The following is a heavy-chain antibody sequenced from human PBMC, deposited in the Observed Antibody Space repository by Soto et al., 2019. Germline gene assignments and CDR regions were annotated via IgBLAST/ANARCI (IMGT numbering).Heavy chain of an antibody. CDR2: IYYSGST. CDR3: ARGGYGDYVIDY. Sequence: SETLSLTCTVSGGSISSGGYYWSWIRQHPGKGLEWIGYIYYSGSTYYNPSLKSRVTISVDTSKNQFSLKLSSVTAADTAVYYCARGGYGDYVIDYWGQGTLVTVSS. CDR1: GGSISSGGYY. J-gene: IGHJ4*02. D-gene: IGHD4-17*01. V-gene: IGHV4-31*03.